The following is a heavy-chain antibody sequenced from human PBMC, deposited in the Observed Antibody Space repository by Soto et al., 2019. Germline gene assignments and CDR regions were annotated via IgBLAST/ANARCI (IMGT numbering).Heavy chain of an antibody. CDR1: GYTFTSYY. Sequence: QVQLVQSGAEVKKPGASVKVSCKASGYTFTSYYMHWVRQAPGQGLEWMGIINPSGGSTSYAQKFPGRVTMSRDTPTSTVYMALSSLRSEDTAVYYCARELAGAGVPFDYWGQGTLVTVSS. CDR3: ARELAGAGVPFDY. J-gene: IGHJ4*02. V-gene: IGHV1-46*03. D-gene: IGHD3-10*01. CDR2: INPSGGST.